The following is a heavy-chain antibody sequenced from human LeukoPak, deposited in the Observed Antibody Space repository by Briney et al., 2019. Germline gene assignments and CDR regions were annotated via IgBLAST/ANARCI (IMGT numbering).Heavy chain of an antibody. V-gene: IGHV3-48*03. CDR3: AELGITMIGGV. CDR1: GFTFSSYE. CDR2: ISGSGSSV. Sequence: GGSLRLSCTASGFTFSSYEMNWVRQAPGKGLEWISYISGSGSSVYYADSVKGRFTISRDNAKNSLYLQMNSLRAEDTAVYYCAELGITMIGGVWGKGTTVTISS. D-gene: IGHD3-10*02. J-gene: IGHJ6*04.